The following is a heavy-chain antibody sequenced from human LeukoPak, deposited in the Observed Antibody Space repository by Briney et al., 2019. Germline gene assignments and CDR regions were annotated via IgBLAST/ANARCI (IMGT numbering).Heavy chain of an antibody. V-gene: IGHV4-59*01. D-gene: IGHD1-14*01. CDR1: GGSISSYY. CDR3: ARGGGGPLRKPYHFDY. CDR2: IYYSGST. J-gene: IGHJ4*02. Sequence: SETLSLTCTVSGGSISSYYWSWIRQPPGKGLEWIGYIYYSGSTNYNPSLKSRVTISVDTSKNQFSLKLSSVTAADTAVYYCARGGGGPLRKPYHFDYWGQGTLVTVSS.